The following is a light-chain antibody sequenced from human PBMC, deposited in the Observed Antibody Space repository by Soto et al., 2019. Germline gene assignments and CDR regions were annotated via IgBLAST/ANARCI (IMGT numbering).Light chain of an antibody. CDR3: QQYGRSPPFA. J-gene: IGKJ2*01. CDR2: GAS. V-gene: IGKV3-20*01. Sequence: EIVLTQSPGTLSLSPGERATLSCRASKSVSSNYIAWYQQNPGQAPRLLIYGASTRATGIPDRFSGSGSGTDFTLTISRLEPEDFAVYFCQQYGRSPPFAFGQGTNEEIK. CDR1: KSVSSNY.